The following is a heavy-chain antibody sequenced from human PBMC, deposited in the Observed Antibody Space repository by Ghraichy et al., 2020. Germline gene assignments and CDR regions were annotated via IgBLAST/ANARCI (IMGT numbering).Heavy chain of an antibody. D-gene: IGHD1-26*01. CDR3: ARGLGSGSFDYY. J-gene: IGHJ4*02. V-gene: IGHV1-69*05. Sequence: SVKVSCKASGGTFSSYAISWVRQAPGQGLEWMGGIIPIFGTANYAQKFQGRVTITTDESTSTAYMELSSLRSEDTAVYYCARGLGSGSFDYYWGQGTLVTVSS. CDR1: GGTFSSYA. CDR2: IIPIFGTA.